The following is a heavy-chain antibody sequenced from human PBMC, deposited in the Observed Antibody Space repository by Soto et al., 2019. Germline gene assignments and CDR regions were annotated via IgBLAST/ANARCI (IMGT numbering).Heavy chain of an antibody. V-gene: IGHV4-59*01. Sequence: PSETLSLTCTVSGGSISSYYWSWIRQPPGKGLEWIGYIYYSGSTNYNPSLKSRVTISVDTSKNQFSLKLSSVTAADTAVYYCARDRFVSDFWRGASYGMDAWGQGTTVTVSS. CDR3: ARDRFVSDFWRGASYGMDA. CDR1: GGSISSYY. J-gene: IGHJ6*02. CDR2: IYYSGST. D-gene: IGHD3-3*01.